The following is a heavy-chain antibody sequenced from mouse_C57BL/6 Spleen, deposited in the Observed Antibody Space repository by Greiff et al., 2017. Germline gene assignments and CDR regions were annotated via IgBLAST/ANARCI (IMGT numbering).Heavy chain of an antibody. CDR2: IDPNSGGT. J-gene: IGHJ2*01. CDR3: ARYGYGSSYVFDY. CDR1: GYTFTSYW. V-gene: IGHV1-72*01. D-gene: IGHD1-1*01. Sequence: QVQLQQPGAELVEPGASVKLSCKASGYTFTSYWMHWVKQRPGRGLEWIGRIDPNSGGTKYNEKFKSKATLTVDKPSSTAYMQLSSLTSEDSAVYYCARYGYGSSYVFDYWGQGTTLTVSS.